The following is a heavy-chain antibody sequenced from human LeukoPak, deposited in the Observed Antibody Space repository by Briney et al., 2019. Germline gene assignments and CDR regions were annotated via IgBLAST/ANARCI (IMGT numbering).Heavy chain of an antibody. CDR3: ATGGLHSYGYDV. Sequence: SVKVSCKASGGTFSSYAISWVRQAPGQGLEWMGGIIPIFGTANYAQKFQGRVTITADESTSTAYMELSSLRSEDTAVYYCATGGLHSYGYDVWGQGTLVTVSS. D-gene: IGHD5-18*01. CDR1: GGTFSSYA. CDR2: IIPIFGTA. J-gene: IGHJ4*02. V-gene: IGHV1-69*01.